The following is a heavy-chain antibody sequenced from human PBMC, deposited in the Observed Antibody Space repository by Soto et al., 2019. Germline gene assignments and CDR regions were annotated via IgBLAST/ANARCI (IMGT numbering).Heavy chain of an antibody. Sequence: QVQLQESGPGLVKPSETLSLTCTVSGGSISSYYWSWIRQPPGKGLEWIGYIYYSGSTNYNPSLKSRVTISVDTSKTHFSLKLSSGTAADTAVYYGARGVTDIGYYYYGMDVWGQGPRSPSP. V-gene: IGHV4-59*01. CDR1: GGSISSYY. CDR3: ARGVTDIGYYYYGMDV. CDR2: IYYSGST. J-gene: IGHJ6*02. D-gene: IGHD4-4*01.